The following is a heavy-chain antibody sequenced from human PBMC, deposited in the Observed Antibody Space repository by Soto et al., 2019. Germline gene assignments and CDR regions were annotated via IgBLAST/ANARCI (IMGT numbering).Heavy chain of an antibody. CDR2: ISYDGSNK. J-gene: IGHJ4*02. Sequence: GGSLRLSCAASGFTFSSYGMHWVRQAPGKGLEWVAVISYDGSNKYYADSVKGRFTISRDNSKNTLYLQMNSLRAEDTAVYYCAKSPLESPTGTFDYWGQGTLVTVSS. D-gene: IGHD1-1*01. V-gene: IGHV3-30*18. CDR3: AKSPLESPTGTFDY. CDR1: GFTFSSYG.